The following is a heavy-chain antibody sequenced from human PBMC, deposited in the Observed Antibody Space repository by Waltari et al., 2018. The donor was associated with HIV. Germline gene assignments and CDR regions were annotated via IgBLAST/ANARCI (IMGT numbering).Heavy chain of an antibody. J-gene: IGHJ4*02. CDR2: INHSGST. V-gene: IGHV4-34*01. D-gene: IGHD3-10*01. Sequence: QVQLQQWGAGLLKPSETLSLTCAVFGGSFSGYYWRWIRQPPGKGLEWIGEINHSGSTNYNPSLKSRVTISVDTSKNQFSLKLSSVTAADTAVYYCARGRVVRGVMAHVDYWGQGTLVTVSS. CDR3: ARGRVVRGVMAHVDY. CDR1: GGSFSGYY.